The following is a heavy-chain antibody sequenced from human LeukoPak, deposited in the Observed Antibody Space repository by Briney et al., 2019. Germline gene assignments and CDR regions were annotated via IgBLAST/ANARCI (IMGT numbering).Heavy chain of an antibody. D-gene: IGHD3-22*01. CDR1: GYTFTSYG. V-gene: IGHV1-18*01. CDR3: ARDRGYYYDSSGYYTVDY. CDR2: ISAYNGNT. Sequence: ASVKVSCKASGYTFTSYGISWVRQAPGQRLEWMGWISAYNGNTNYAQKLQGRVTMTTDTSTSTAYMELRSLRSDDTAVYYCARDRGYYYDSSGYYTVDYWGQGTLVTVSS. J-gene: IGHJ4*02.